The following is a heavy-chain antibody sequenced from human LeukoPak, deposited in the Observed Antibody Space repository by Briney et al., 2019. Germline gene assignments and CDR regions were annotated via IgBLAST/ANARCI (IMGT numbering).Heavy chain of an antibody. V-gene: IGHV3-72*01. CDR2: TRNKANSYTT. CDR1: GFTFSDHY. Sequence: GGSLTLSCAASGFTFSDHYMDWVRQAPGKGLEWVGRTRNKANSYTTEYAASVKGRFTISRDDSKNSLYLQMNSLKTEDTAVYYCARGTYYGSGSHIDYWGQGTLVTVSS. CDR3: ARGTYYGSGSHIDY. J-gene: IGHJ4*02. D-gene: IGHD3-10*01.